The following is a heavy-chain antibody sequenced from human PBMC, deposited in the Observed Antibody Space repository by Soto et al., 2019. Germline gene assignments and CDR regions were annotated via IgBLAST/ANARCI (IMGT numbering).Heavy chain of an antibody. Sequence: EVQLVESGGGLVTPGGSLRVSCAASGFTFRSYSMNWVRQAPGKGLEWISTISSNSAYIYYADSVEGRFTISRDNARNSVYLPLNSLRAEDTAIYFCSRDQSLGQPVAFEVWGQGTMVTVSS. V-gene: IGHV3-21*01. CDR2: ISSNSAYI. CDR3: SRDQSLGQPVAFEV. J-gene: IGHJ3*01. CDR1: GFTFRSYS. D-gene: IGHD4-17*01.